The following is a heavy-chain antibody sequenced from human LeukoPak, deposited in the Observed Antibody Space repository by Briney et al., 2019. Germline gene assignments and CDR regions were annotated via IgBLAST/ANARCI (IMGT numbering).Heavy chain of an antibody. J-gene: IGHJ4*02. CDR3: ARHSGRWLAHFDY. Sequence: PSETLSLTCTVSGGSISSSIYYWGWIRQPPGKGLEWIGSIYYSGSTYYNPSLKSRVTISVDTSKNQFSLKLRSETAADTAVYYCARHSGRWLAHFDYWGQGTLVTVSS. D-gene: IGHD6-19*01. CDR2: IYYSGST. CDR1: GGSISSSIYY. V-gene: IGHV4-39*07.